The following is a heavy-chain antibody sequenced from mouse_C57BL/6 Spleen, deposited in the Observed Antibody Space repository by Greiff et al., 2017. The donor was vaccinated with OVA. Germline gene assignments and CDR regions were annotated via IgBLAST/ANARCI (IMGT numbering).Heavy chain of an antibody. CDR2: ISYDGSN. CDR1: GYSITSGYY. Sequence: EVQLVESGPGLVKPSQSLSLTCSVTGYSITSGYYWNWIRQFPGNKLEWMGYISYDGSNNYNPSLKNRISITRDTSKNQFFLKLNSVTTEDTATYYCARDGYEDAMDYWGQGTSVTVSS. V-gene: IGHV3-6*01. CDR3: ARDGYEDAMDY. J-gene: IGHJ4*01. D-gene: IGHD2-2*01.